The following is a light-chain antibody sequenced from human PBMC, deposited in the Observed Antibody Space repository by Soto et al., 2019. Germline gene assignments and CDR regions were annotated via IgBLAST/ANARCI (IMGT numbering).Light chain of an antibody. V-gene: IGKV3-20*01. CDR2: GAS. CDR3: QQYGSSPPKYT. CDR1: QSVSSSY. J-gene: IGKJ2*01. Sequence: EIVLTQSPGTLSLSPGERATLSCRASQSVSSSYLAWYQQKPGQAPRLLIYGASSRATGIPDSFSGSGSGTDFTLTISRLEPEDFAVYYCQQYGSSPPKYTFGRGTKLEIK.